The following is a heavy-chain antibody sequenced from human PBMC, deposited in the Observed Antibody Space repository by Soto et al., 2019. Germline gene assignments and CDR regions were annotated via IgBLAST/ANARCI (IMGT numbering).Heavy chain of an antibody. J-gene: IGHJ4*02. Sequence: PGGSLRLSCAASGFTFSSYGMHWVRQAPGKGLEWVAVISYDGINKYYADSVKGRFTISRDNSKNTLYLQMNSLRAEDTAVYYCAKELYPRQLDLDYFDYWGQGTLVTVSS. V-gene: IGHV3-30*18. D-gene: IGHD6-6*01. CDR3: AKELYPRQLDLDYFDY. CDR2: ISYDGINK. CDR1: GFTFSSYG.